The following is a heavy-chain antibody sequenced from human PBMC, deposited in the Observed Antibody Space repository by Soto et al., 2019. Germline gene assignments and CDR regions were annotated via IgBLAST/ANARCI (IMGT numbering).Heavy chain of an antibody. CDR2: IYPGDSDT. V-gene: IGHV5-51*01. Sequence: GESLKISCKGSGYSFTSYWIGWVRQMPGKGLEWMGIIYPGDSDTRYSPSFQGQVTISADKSISTAYLQWSSLKASDTAMYYCARHGYSSSWYFAGNWFDPWGQGTLVSVSS. J-gene: IGHJ5*02. CDR1: GYSFTSYW. CDR3: ARHGYSSSWYFAGNWFDP. D-gene: IGHD6-13*01.